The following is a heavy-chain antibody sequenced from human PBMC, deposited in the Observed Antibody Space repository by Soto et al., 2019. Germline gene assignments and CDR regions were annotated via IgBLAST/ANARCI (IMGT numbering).Heavy chain of an antibody. CDR3: ARGDYYDSSGYHENDAFDI. J-gene: IGHJ3*02. D-gene: IGHD3-22*01. CDR2: IYYSGST. Sequence: QVQLQESGPGLVKPSQTLSLTCTVSGGSISSGGYYWSWIRQHPGKGLEWIGYIYYSGSTYYNQSLKSRVTISVDTSKNQFSLKLSSVTAADTAVYYCARGDYYDSSGYHENDAFDIWGQGTMVTVSS. V-gene: IGHV4-31*03. CDR1: GGSISSGGYY.